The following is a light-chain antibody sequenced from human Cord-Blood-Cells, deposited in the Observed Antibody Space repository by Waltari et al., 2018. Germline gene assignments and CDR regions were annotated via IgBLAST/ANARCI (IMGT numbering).Light chain of an antibody. CDR3: RSYAGSSTFEV. CDR2: EGS. CDR1: SSDVGSYKL. Sequence: QSALTQPASVSGSPGQSITISCTGTSSDVGSYKLVSWYQQHPGKAPKLMIYEGSKRPSGVSNRFSGSKSGNTASLTISGLQAEDEADYYCRSYAGSSTFEVFGGGTKLTVL. J-gene: IGLJ2*01. V-gene: IGLV2-23*03.